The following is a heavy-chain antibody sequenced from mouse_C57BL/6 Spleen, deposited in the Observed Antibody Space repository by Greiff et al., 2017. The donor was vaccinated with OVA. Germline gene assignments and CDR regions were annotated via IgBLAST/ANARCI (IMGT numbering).Heavy chain of an antibody. CDR2: IDPEDGET. CDR3: ARGRIFDY. V-gene: IGHV14-2*01. J-gene: IGHJ2*01. Sequence: VQLQQSGAELVKPGASVKLSCTASGFNIKDYYMHWVKQRTEQGLEWIGRIDPEDGETKYAPKFQGKATITSDTSSNTADLQLSSLTSEDTAVYYCARGRIFDYWGQGTTLTVSS. CDR1: GFNIKDYY.